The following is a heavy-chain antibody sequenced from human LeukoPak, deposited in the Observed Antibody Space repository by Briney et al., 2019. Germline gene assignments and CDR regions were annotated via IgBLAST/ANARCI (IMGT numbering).Heavy chain of an antibody. D-gene: IGHD6-19*01. CDR2: ISGSGGST. CDR3: AKSHSSGWYDPNYFDY. Sequence: PGGSLRLSCAASGFTFSSYAMSWVRQAPGKGLEWVSAISGSGGSTYYADSVKGRFTISRDNSKNTLYLQMNSLRAEDTAVYYCAKSHSSGWYDPNYFDYWGQGTLVTVSS. J-gene: IGHJ4*02. V-gene: IGHV3-23*01. CDR1: GFTFSSYA.